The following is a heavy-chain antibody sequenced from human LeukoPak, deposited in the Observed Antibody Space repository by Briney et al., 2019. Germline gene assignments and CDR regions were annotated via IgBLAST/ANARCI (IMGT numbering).Heavy chain of an antibody. CDR1: GGSISSYY. Sequence: SETLSLTCTVSGGSISSYYWSWIRQPAGKGLEWIGRIYTSGSTNYNPSLKSRVTMSVDTSKNQFSLKLSSVTAADTAVYYCARDHGYCSSTSCYFWFDPWGQGTLVTVSS. V-gene: IGHV4-4*07. CDR3: ARDHGYCSSTSCYFWFDP. J-gene: IGHJ5*02. D-gene: IGHD2-2*01. CDR2: IYTSGST.